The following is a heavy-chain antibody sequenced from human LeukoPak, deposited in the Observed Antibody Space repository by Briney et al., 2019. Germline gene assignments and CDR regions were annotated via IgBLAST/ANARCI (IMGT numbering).Heavy chain of an antibody. CDR2: INHSGST. V-gene: IGHV4-34*01. CDR3: ARRGSSSFYYYYYVDV. CDR1: GGSFSGYY. J-gene: IGHJ6*03. Sequence: TSETLSLTCAVYGGSFSGYYWTWIRQPPGKGLEWIGEINHSGSTNYNPSLKSRVTISVDTSKNQFSLKLSSVTAADTAVYYCARRGSSSFYYYYYVDVWGKGTPVTVSS. D-gene: IGHD6-13*01.